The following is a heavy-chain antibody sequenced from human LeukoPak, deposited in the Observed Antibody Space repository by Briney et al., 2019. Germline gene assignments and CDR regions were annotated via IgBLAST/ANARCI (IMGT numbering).Heavy chain of an antibody. J-gene: IGHJ4*02. CDR1: GYTFTGYY. Sequence: ASVKVSCKASGYTFTGYYMHWVRQAPGQGLEWMGWINPNSGGTNYAQKFQGRVTMTTDTSTSTAYMELRSLRSDDTAVYYCARDGYSSSWGFDYWGQGTLVTVSS. CDR3: ARDGYSSSWGFDY. D-gene: IGHD6-13*01. V-gene: IGHV1-2*02. CDR2: INPNSGGT.